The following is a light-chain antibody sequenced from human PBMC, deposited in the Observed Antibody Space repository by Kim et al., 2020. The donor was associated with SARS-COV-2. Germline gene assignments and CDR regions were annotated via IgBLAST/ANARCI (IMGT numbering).Light chain of an antibody. CDR3: SLSQTGVWV. Sequence: QAVVTQETSLTVSPGGTVTLTCGSSTGAVTSGDYPYWFQQKPGHVPRTLIYDTNNKPSRTPDRFSGSLLGGKAALTLSDAQPEDEADYFCSLSQTGVWVFGGGTRLTVL. J-gene: IGLJ3*02. V-gene: IGLV7-46*01. CDR2: DTN. CDR1: TGAVTSGDY.